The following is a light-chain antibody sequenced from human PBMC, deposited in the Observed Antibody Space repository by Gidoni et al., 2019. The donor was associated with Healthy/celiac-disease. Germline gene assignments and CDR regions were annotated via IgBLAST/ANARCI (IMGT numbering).Light chain of an antibody. CDR2: DAS. CDR3: QQYDNLPVF. J-gene: IGKJ5*01. Sequence: DIQMTQSPSSLSASVGDRVTITCQASQDISNYLNWYQQKPGKAPKLLIYDASNLETGVPSRFSGSGSGTDFTFTISSLQPEDIATYYCQQYDNLPVFFGQXTRLEIK. CDR1: QDISNY. V-gene: IGKV1-33*01.